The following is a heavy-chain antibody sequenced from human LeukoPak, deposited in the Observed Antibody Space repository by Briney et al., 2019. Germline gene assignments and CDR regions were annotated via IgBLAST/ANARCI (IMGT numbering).Heavy chain of an antibody. CDR1: GGPISSYY. Sequence: SETLSLTCTVSGGPISSYYWSWIRQPPGKGLEWIGYIYYSGSTYYNPSLKSRVTISVDTSKSQFSLKLSSVTAADTAVYYCASAGELSSLPYYFDYWGQGTLVTVSS. V-gene: IGHV4-59*06. D-gene: IGHD3-16*02. J-gene: IGHJ4*02. CDR2: IYYSGST. CDR3: ASAGELSSLPYYFDY.